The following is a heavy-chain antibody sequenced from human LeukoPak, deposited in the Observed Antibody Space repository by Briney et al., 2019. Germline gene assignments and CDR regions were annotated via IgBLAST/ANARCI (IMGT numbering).Heavy chain of an antibody. CDR1: GFTFSDHY. D-gene: IGHD6-6*01. Sequence: GGSLRLSCAASGFTFSDHYMDWVRQAPGKGLEWVGRTRNKANSYTTEYAASVKGRFTISRDDSKNSLYLQMNSLKTEDTAVYYCAREYSSSVDYYYYYMDVWGKGTTVTVSS. V-gene: IGHV3-72*01. CDR3: AREYSSSVDYYYYYMDV. J-gene: IGHJ6*03. CDR2: TRNKANSYTT.